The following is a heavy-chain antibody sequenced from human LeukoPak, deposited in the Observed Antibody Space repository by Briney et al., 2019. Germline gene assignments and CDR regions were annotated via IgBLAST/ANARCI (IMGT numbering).Heavy chain of an antibody. J-gene: IGHJ4*02. CDR1: GFTFSDYY. CDR3: ARHSLYSGFFDF. V-gene: IGHV3-11*06. Sequence: GGSLRLSCAASGFTFSDYYMAWIRQAPGRAPEWISYIIGDSVFTKYADSVRGRFTISRDNAKSSLYLRMNSLRTEDTAVYYCARHSLYSGFFDFWGQGILVTVPS. D-gene: IGHD5-12*01. CDR2: IIGDSVFT.